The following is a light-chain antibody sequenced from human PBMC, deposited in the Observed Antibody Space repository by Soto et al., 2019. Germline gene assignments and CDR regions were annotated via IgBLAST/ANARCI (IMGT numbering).Light chain of an antibody. V-gene: IGKV3-20*01. Sequence: EIVMTQSPATLSVDPGERATLSCRASQSVSNNYLAWYQQKPGQAPRLLIYGASNRATGIPDRFSGSGSGTDFTLTISRLEPEDFAVYYCQQYGSSGTFGQGTKVDI. J-gene: IGKJ1*01. CDR1: QSVSNNY. CDR2: GAS. CDR3: QQYGSSGT.